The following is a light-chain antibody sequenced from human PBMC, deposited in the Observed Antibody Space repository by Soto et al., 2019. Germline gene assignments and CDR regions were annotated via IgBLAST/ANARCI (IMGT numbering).Light chain of an antibody. Sequence: EIVMTHPPGTLSLSPGERATLSSSASQSVSSAYLAWYQQKPGQAPRLLIYDVSSRATGIPDRFSGSGSGTDFTLTVSSLEPEDFAVYYCQQYGSSPETFGQGTRWIS. J-gene: IGKJ1*01. CDR1: QSVSSAY. CDR3: QQYGSSPET. V-gene: IGKV3-20*01. CDR2: DVS.